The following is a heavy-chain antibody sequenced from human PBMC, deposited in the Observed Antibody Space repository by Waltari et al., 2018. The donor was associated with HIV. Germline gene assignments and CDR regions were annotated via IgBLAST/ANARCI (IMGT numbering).Heavy chain of an antibody. CDR3: ARAFGGRSEIDA. D-gene: IGHD1-26*01. Sequence: QVKLVESGGDVVEPGKSRTLSCSASGISFAPYGLPWVRQAPGKGLEWVALRWNDGSRKDHADCVKGRFFISRDNSMNTLFLQIKNLRVEDTAIYYCARAFGGRSEIDAWGQGTLVSVSS. V-gene: IGHV3-33*01. CDR1: GISFAPYG. J-gene: IGHJ5*02. CDR2: RWNDGSRK.